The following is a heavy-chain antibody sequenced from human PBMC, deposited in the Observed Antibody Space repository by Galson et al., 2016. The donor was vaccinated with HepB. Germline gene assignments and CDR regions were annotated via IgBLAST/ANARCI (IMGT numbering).Heavy chain of an antibody. J-gene: IGHJ5*02. CDR3: ARAVGGNFRMDP. D-gene: IGHD4-23*01. CDR2: IILIFGTP. V-gene: IGHV1-69*13. CDR1: GGTFSSYA. Sequence: SVKVSCKASGGTFSSYAFTWVRQAPGQGLEWMGGIILIFGTPNYAQKFQGRLTITADESTSTVHLELSSLRSDDTAEYYCARAVGGNFRMDPWGQGTLVTVSS.